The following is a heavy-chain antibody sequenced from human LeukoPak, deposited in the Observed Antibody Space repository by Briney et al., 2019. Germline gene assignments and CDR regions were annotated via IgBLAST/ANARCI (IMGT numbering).Heavy chain of an antibody. V-gene: IGHV3-9*03. J-gene: IGHJ3*02. D-gene: IGHD1-26*01. Sequence: PGGSLRLSCAASGLTFDDYAMHWVRQAPGKGLEWVSGISWNSGSIGYADSVKGRFTISRDNAKNSLYLQMNSLRAEDMALYYCAKATHSLPSDAFDIWGQGTMVTVSS. CDR2: ISWNSGSI. CDR3: AKATHSLPSDAFDI. CDR1: GLTFDDYA.